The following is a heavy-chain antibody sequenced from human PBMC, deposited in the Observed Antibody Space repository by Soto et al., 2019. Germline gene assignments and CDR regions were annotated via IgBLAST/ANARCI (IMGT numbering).Heavy chain of an antibody. V-gene: IGHV3-30*02. D-gene: IGHD3-10*01. CDR2: IRYDGNNI. CDR3: ARDRTYYGSGSKGMDF. Sequence: GGSLRLSCAASGFTFSSYGMHWVRQAPGKGLEWLAIIRYDGNNIYYADSVKGRFTISRDNSKNTLFLQMVSLRADDTAVYYCARDRTYYGSGSKGMDFWGQGTTVTVSS. CDR1: GFTFSSYG. J-gene: IGHJ6*02.